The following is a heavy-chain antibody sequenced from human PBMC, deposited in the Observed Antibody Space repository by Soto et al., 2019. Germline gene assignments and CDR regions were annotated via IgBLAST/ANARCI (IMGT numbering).Heavy chain of an antibody. CDR3: ARDKITGLFDY. Sequence: QVQLQQWGAGLLKPSETLSLTCAVYGGSFSGYYWTWIRQPPGTGLEWIGEINHSGSTNYNPSLKSRVTISVDTSKNQFSLKLTSVTAADTXXXYCARDKITGLFDYWGQGTLVTVSS. CDR2: INHSGST. CDR1: GGSFSGYY. D-gene: IGHD2-8*02. J-gene: IGHJ4*02. V-gene: IGHV4-34*01.